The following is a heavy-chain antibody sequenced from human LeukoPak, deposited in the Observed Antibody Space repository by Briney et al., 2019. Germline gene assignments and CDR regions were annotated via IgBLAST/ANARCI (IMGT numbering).Heavy chain of an antibody. CDR3: ARLTEYGVRYFQH. CDR2: IYYSGST. J-gene: IGHJ1*01. Sequence: SETLSLTCTVSGGSISSYYWSWIRQPPGKRLQWIGYIYYSGSTNYNPSLKSRVTISVDTSNNQFSLKLTSVTAADTAVYYCARLTEYGVRYFQHWGQGTLVTVSS. V-gene: IGHV4-59*01. CDR1: GGSISSYY. D-gene: IGHD4-17*01.